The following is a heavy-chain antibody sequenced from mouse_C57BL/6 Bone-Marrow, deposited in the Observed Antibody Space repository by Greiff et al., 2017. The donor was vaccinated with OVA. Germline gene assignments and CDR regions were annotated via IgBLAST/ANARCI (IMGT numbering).Heavy chain of an antibody. Sequence: QVQLQQSGAELVRPGASVTLSCKASGYTFTDYEMHWVKQTPVHGLEWIGAIDPETGGTAYNQKFKGKAILTADKSSSTAYMELRSLTSEDSAVCYCTREGTVEPLGYWGQGTLVTVSA. V-gene: IGHV1-15*01. CDR1: GYTFTDYE. D-gene: IGHD1-1*01. CDR2: IDPETGGT. J-gene: IGHJ3*01. CDR3: TREGTVEPLGY.